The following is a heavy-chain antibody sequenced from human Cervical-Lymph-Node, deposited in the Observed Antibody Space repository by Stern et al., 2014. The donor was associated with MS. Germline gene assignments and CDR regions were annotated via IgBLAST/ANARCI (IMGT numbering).Heavy chain of an antibody. CDR2: IIPIFNTA. V-gene: IGHV1-69*06. D-gene: IGHD3-3*01. CDR1: VGTLSNLA. J-gene: IGHJ6*02. CDR3: AKDPPLGVLLEGGYKYFDVDV. Sequence: QVQLLQPGAEVKKPGSSVKVSCKASVGTLSNLAISWVRQAPGQGLEWMGGIIPIFNTAAYAQKFQGRVTITADKSTNTVYMEVSSLRPEDTAVYYCAKDPPLGVLLEGGYKYFDVDVWGQGTTVTVSS.